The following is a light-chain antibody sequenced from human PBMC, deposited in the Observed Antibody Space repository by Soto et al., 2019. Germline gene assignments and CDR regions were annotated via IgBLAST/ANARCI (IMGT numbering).Light chain of an antibody. CDR1: RSNVGVNY. CDR2: END. Sequence: QSVLTQPPSASGTPGQWVTISCSGTRSNVGVNYVSSYQQLPRTAPKLLVYENDQRPSSVAALFSSSNSGTSASPAISGLRLEDEDDYYCSAWDYSVTGRVFGGGTKLTVL. CDR3: SAWDYSVTGRV. V-gene: IGLV1-47*01. J-gene: IGLJ3*02.